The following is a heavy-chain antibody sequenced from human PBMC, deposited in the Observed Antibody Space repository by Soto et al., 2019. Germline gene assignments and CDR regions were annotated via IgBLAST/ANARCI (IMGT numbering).Heavy chain of an antibody. D-gene: IGHD6-13*01. J-gene: IGHJ4*02. CDR2: MSGSGGST. Sequence: VSLRLSCAASGFTFSRNAMSWVRQAPGKGLEWVSVMSGSGGSTYYADSVTGRFTISRDNSKNTLYLQMNSLRAEDTAVYYCAKGYREYSSSWFDYWGQGTLVTVPQ. CDR1: GFTFSRNA. V-gene: IGHV3-23*01. CDR3: AKGYREYSSSWFDY.